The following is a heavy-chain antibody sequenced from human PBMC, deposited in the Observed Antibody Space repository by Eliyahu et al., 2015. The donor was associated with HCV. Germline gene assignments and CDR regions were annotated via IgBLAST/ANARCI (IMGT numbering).Heavy chain of an antibody. CDR3: ASGGGGIAVTGTGGWFDP. J-gene: IGHJ5*02. CDR1: GXSXPTYX. D-gene: IGHD6-19*01. Sequence: QVQLQESGPGLVKPSXTLSLXCTVXGXSXPTYXWSWIRQPPGKGLEWIGYIHYSGSTNYNPSLKSRVTISLDTSKNQFSLNLTPVTAADTAMYYCASGGGGIAVTGTGGWFDPWGQGTLVTVSS. CDR2: IHYSGST. V-gene: IGHV4-59*01.